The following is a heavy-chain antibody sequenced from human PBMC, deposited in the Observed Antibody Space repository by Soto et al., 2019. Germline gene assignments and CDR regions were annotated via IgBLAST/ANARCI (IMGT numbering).Heavy chain of an antibody. CDR3: ARVSVVVVAATPRKVTNWFDP. CDR2: IYYSGST. J-gene: IGHJ5*02. Sequence: PSETLSLTCTVSGGSISSYYWSWIRQPPGKGLEWIGYIYYSGSTNYNPSLKSRVTISVDTSKNQFSLKLSSVTAADTAVYYCARVSVVVVAATPRKVTNWFDPWGQGTLVTVSS. D-gene: IGHD2-15*01. V-gene: IGHV4-59*01. CDR1: GGSISSYY.